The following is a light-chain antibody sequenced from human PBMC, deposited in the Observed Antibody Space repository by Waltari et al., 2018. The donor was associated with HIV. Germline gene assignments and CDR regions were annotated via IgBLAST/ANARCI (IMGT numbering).Light chain of an antibody. CDR1: QAVSSN. V-gene: IGKV3-15*01. CDR2: AAS. J-gene: IGKJ1*01. CDR3: QQYVEWPLT. Sequence: EIVMTQSPATLSVSPGKRVTLSCRASQAVSSNVAWYQQKPCQSPRLLLFAASTSDTGVPARFSGNGFGTDFTLSITNLQSEDFAVYHCQQYVEWPLTFGQGTKLEV.